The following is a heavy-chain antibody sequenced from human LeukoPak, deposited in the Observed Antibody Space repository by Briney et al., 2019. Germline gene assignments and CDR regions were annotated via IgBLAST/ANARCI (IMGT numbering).Heavy chain of an antibody. CDR1: GFTFSSYW. Sequence: GGSLRLSCAASGFTFSSYWMSWVRQAPGKGLEWVANIKQDGSEKYYVDSVKGRFTISRDNAKNSLYLQMNSLRAEDTAVYYCAREQNDILTGYLNYYYGMDGWGQGTTVTVSS. CDR3: AREQNDILTGYLNYYYGMDG. J-gene: IGHJ6*02. D-gene: IGHD3-9*01. V-gene: IGHV3-7*01. CDR2: IKQDGSEK.